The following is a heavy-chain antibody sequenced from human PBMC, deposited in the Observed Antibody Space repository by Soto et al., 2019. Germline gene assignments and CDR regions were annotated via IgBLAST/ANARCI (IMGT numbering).Heavy chain of an antibody. CDR1: GGTFGSYA. J-gene: IGHJ5*02. CDR3: ARSSSSGFRWFDP. CDR2: IIPIFGTA. V-gene: IGHV1-69*13. D-gene: IGHD6-6*01. Sequence: SVKVSCKASGGTFGSYAISWVRQAPGQGREWMGGIIPIFGTANYAQKFQGRVTITADESTSTAYMELSSLRSEDTAVYYCARSSSSGFRWFDPWGQGTLVTVSS.